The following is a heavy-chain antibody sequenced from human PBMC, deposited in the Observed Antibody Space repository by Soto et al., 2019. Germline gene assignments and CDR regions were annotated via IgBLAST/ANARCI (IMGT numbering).Heavy chain of an antibody. V-gene: IGHV4-59*01. Sequence: QVHLQESGPGLVKPSETLSLTCTVSGGSISSDYWTWVRQPPGKGLEWIGYRYYSGTAKYNSSLKRRVTRSVDTSQNEFYLKLSSVPVSYTAVYYCARISVEDWFDPWGQGIQVNVSS. CDR3: ARISVEDWFDP. CDR1: GGSISSDY. D-gene: IGHD2-15*01. J-gene: IGHJ5*02. CDR2: RYYSGTA.